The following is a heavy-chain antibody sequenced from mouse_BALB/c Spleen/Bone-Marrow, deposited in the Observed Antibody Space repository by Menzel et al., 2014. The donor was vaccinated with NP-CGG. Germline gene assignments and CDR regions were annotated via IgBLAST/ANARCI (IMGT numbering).Heavy chain of an antibody. CDR2: IDTSDSYT. CDR3: ARNYYYFDY. V-gene: IGHV1-69*01. CDR1: GYAFTDYW. J-gene: IGHJ2*01. D-gene: IGHD1-1*02. Sequence: QVQLKESGAELVMPGATVNMSCKASGYAFTDYWMHWVKQRPGQGLEWIGAIDTSDSYTTYNQKFKGKATLTVDESSNTACMQLSSLTSEDSAVYYCARNYYYFDYWGQGTTLTVSS.